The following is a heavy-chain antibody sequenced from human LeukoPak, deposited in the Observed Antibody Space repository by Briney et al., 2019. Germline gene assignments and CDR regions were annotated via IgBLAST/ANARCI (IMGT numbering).Heavy chain of an antibody. J-gene: IGHJ4*02. D-gene: IGHD2-2*01. CDR3: ARDKLVVVPAALDY. V-gene: IGHV3-21*01. CDR2: ISSSSSYI. Sequence: GGSLRLSCAASGFAFSSYSMNWVRQAPGKGLEWVSSISSSSSYIYYADSVKGRFTISRDNAKNSLYLQMNSLRAEDTAVYYCARDKLVVVPAALDYWGQGTLVTVSS. CDR1: GFAFSSYS.